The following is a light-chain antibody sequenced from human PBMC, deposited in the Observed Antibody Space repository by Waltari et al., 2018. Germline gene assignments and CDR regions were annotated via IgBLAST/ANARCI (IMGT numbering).Light chain of an antibody. CDR1: SSNIGAGYD. J-gene: IGLJ2*01. V-gene: IGLV1-40*01. CDR2: GNS. Sequence: QSVLTQPPSVSGAPGQRVTISCTGSSSNIGAGYDVNWYQQLPGKVPKLLIYGNSNRPSGVPDRISRSKSGTSASLAITGLQAEDEADDYCQSYDSSLGGSVFGGGTKLTVL. CDR3: QSYDSSLGGSV.